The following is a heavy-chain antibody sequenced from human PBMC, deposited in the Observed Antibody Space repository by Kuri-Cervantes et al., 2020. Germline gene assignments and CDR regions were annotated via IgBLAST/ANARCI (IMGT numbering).Heavy chain of an antibody. Sequence: SLKISCAASGFTFSSYDMHWVRQAPGKGLEWVSGISWNSGSIGYADSVKGRFTISRDNAKNSLYLQMNSLRDEDTAVYYCARAAHWYSGSYSLLGYWGQGTLVTVSS. V-gene: IGHV3-9*01. CDR1: GFTFSSYD. CDR3: ARAAHWYSGSYSLLGY. J-gene: IGHJ4*02. CDR2: ISWNSGSI. D-gene: IGHD1-26*01.